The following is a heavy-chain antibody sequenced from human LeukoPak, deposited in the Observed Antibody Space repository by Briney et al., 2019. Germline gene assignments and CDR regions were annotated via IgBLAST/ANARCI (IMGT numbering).Heavy chain of an antibody. J-gene: IGHJ3*02. V-gene: IGHV1-46*01. CDR3: ASTVVTAIQADAFDI. CDR2: INPSGGST. CDR1: GYTFTSYG. Sequence: ASVKVSCKAFGYTFTSYGISWVRQAPGQGLEWMGIINPSGGSTSYAQKFQGRVTMTRDTSTSTVYMELSSLRSEDTAVYYCASTVVTAIQADAFDIWGQGTMVTVSS. D-gene: IGHD2-21*02.